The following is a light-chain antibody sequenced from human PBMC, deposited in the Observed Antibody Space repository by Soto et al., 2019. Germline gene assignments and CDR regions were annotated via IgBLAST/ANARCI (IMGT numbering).Light chain of an antibody. CDR2: GAS. J-gene: IGKJ5*01. V-gene: IGKV3-15*01. CDR3: QQYNNWPPIT. Sequence: IVMTQSPATLSVSPGEGATLSCRASQSVSSNLAWYQQKPGQAPRLLIYGASTRATGIPARFSGSGSGTEFTVTISSLQSEDFALYFCQQYNNWPPITFGQGTRLEIK. CDR1: QSVSSN.